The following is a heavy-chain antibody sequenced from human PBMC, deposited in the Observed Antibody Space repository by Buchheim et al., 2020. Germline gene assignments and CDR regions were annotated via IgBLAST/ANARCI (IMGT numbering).Heavy chain of an antibody. V-gene: IGHV1-18*01. J-gene: IGHJ4*02. CDR3: AKTKFRSSSSTLDF. Sequence: QVQLVQSGAEVKKPGASVKVSCKASGYTFTNYEISWVRQAPGQGLEWMGWINTGSGATYYAQTLQGRVTMTTDTATSTGYMELRSLRSDDTAVYYCAKTKFRSSSSTLDFWGQGTL. D-gene: IGHD6-6*01. CDR1: GYTFTNYE. CDR2: INTGSGAT.